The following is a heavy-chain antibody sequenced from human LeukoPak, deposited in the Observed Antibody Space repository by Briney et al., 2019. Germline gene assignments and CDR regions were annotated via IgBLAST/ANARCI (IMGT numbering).Heavy chain of an antibody. CDR1: GGSFSGYY. V-gene: IGHV4-34*01. CDR3: ARGRGGCSSTSCPRAFDI. Sequence: SETLSLTCAVYGGSFSGYYWSWIRQPPGKGLEWIGEINPSGSTNYNPSLKSRVTISVDTSKNQLSLKLSSVTAADTAVYYCARGRGGCSSTSCPRAFDIWGQGTMVTVSS. D-gene: IGHD2-2*01. J-gene: IGHJ3*02. CDR2: INPSGST.